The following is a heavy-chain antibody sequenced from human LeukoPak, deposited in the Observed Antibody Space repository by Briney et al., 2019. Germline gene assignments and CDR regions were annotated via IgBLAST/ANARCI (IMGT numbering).Heavy chain of an antibody. CDR2: ISDSGGYT. V-gene: IGHV3-23*01. J-gene: IGHJ4*02. Sequence: GGSLRLSCAASGFTFSSFAMSWVRQAPGKGLEWVSGISDSGGYTYYADSVKGRFTISRDNSKNTLYLHMNSLRAEDTAVYYCAKLGNFASGSYSDRGQGTLVTVSS. CDR3: AKLGNFASGSYSD. CDR1: GFTFSSFA. D-gene: IGHD3-10*01.